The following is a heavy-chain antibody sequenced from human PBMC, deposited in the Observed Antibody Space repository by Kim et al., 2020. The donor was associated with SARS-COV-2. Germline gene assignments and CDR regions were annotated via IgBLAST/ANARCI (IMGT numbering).Heavy chain of an antibody. J-gene: IGHJ4*02. Sequence: SETLSLTCTVSGGSISSGGYYWSWIRQHPGKGLEWIGYIYYSGSTYYNPSLKSRVTISVDTSKNQFSLKLSSVTAADTAVYYCARGEWLPYCYFDYWGQGTLVTVSS. V-gene: IGHV4-31*03. CDR3: ARGEWLPYCYFDY. CDR2: IYYSGST. CDR1: GGSISSGGYY. D-gene: IGHD3-3*01.